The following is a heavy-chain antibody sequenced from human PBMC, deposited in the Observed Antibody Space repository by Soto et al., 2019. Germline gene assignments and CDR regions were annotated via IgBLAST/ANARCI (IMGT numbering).Heavy chain of an antibody. Sequence: GGSLRLSCAASGFTFSSYAMSWVRQAPGKGLEWVSAISGSGGSTYYADSVKGRFTISRDNSKNTLYLQMNSLRAETTALYSCAKDPPYTSSSYAFDIWGQGTMVTISS. CDR1: GFTFSSYA. V-gene: IGHV3-23*01. J-gene: IGHJ3*02. D-gene: IGHD6-6*01. CDR2: ISGSGGST. CDR3: AKDPPYTSSSYAFDI.